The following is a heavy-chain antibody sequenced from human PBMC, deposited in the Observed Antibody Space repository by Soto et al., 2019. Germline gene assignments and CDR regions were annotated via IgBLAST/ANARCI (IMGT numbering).Heavy chain of an antibody. D-gene: IGHD3-9*01. V-gene: IGHV3-30-3*01. Sequence: GGSLRLSCAASGFTFSSYAMHWVRQAPGKGLEWVAVISYDGSNKYYADSVKGRFTISRDNSKNTLYLQMNSLRAEDTAVYYCARDRDYDILTGYFDYWGQGTLVTVSS. CDR2: ISYDGSNK. CDR1: GFTFSSYA. CDR3: ARDRDYDILTGYFDY. J-gene: IGHJ4*02.